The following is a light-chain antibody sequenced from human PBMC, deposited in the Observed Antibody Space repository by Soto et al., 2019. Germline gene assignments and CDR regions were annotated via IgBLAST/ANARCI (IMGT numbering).Light chain of an antibody. CDR3: QQYNNWWT. V-gene: IGKV3-15*01. CDR1: QSVSNN. CDR2: GAS. Sequence: EIVMTQSPATLSVSPGERATLSCRASQSVSNNLAWYQNKPGQAPRLLIYGASTRATGIPARFSGSGSGTEFTLTISSLQSEDFAVYYWQQYNNWWTFGQGTRVEIK. J-gene: IGKJ1*01.